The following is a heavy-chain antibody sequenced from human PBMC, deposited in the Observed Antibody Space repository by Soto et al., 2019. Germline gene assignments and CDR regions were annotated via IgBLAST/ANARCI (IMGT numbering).Heavy chain of an antibody. V-gene: IGHV4-59*02. Sequence: SETLSLTCTVSGGSVSSYYWSWIRQPPGKGLEWIGYIYYSGSTNYNPSLKSRVTISVDTSKNQFSLKLSSVTAADTAVYYCARDRLLFDSYYYYYGMDVWGQGTTVTVSS. J-gene: IGHJ6*02. CDR1: GGSVSSYY. D-gene: IGHD2-21*02. CDR2: IYYSGST. CDR3: ARDRLLFDSYYYYYGMDV.